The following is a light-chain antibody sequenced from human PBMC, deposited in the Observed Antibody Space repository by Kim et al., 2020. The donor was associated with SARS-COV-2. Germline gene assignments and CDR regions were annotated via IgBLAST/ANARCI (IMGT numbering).Light chain of an antibody. V-gene: IGKV1-39*01. J-gene: IGKJ4*01. CDR1: QSIATY. CDR3: QQTYSAPLT. Sequence: SASVGDIVSIYCRASQSIATYLSWYHHKPGKAPKLLIYTASSLQFGVSSRFSGGGSGTSFSLTISSLQPEDFGTYYCQQTYSAPLTFGGGTKLEI. CDR2: TAS.